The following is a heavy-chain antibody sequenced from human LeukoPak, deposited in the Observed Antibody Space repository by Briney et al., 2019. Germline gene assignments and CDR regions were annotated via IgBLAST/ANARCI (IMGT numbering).Heavy chain of an antibody. J-gene: IGHJ3*02. D-gene: IGHD3-3*01. CDR1: GYTFTSYD. V-gene: IGHV1-8*03. CDR2: MNPNSGNT. Sequence: ASVKVSCKASGYTFTSYDINWVRQATGQGLEWMGWMNPNSGNTGYAQKFQGRVTITRNTSISTAYMELSSLRSEDTAVYYCARVLERYVFWSGFSSRHNDAFDIWGQGTMVTVSS. CDR3: ARVLERYVFWSGFSSRHNDAFDI.